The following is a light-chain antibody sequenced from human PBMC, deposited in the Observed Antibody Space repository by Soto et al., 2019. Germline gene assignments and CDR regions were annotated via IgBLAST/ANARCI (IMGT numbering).Light chain of an antibody. J-gene: IGKJ5*01. CDR1: HYIGDS. V-gene: IGKV3-11*01. CDR2: DAS. Sequence: VGTESAARRSLSPGKRATLSCRASHYIGDSLAWYQHRPGQAPRLLMYDASDRATGIPGRFRCYPSGTDFTLTISSLAPEDFAVYYCQQRKSLPAIT. CDR3: QQRKSLPAIT.